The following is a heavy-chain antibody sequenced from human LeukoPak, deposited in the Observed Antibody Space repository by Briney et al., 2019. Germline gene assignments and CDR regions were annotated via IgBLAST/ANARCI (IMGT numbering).Heavy chain of an antibody. D-gene: IGHD4-17*01. CDR2: INPNSGGT. J-gene: IGHJ4*02. CDR3: ARDTYGDYPLDY. V-gene: IGHV1-2*02. CDR1: GYTFTGYY. Sequence: ASVKVSCKASGYTFTGYYMHWVRQAPGQGPEWMGWINPNSGGTNYAQKFQGRVTMTRDTSISTAYMELSRLRSDDTAVYYCARDTYGDYPLDYWGQGTLVTVSS.